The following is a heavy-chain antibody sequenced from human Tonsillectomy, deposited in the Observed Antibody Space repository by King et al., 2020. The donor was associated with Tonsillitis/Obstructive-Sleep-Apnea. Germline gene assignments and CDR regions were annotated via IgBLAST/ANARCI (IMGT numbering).Heavy chain of an antibody. CDR3: ARSGYSDILGSVASDY. CDR2: IDPSDSYT. J-gene: IGHJ4*02. Sequence: VQLVESGAEVKKPGESLRISCQGSGYSFPSYWISWVRQMPGKGLEWMGRIDPSDSYTNYSPSFQGHVTISADRSITTAYLQWSTLKASDTAMYYCARSGYSDILGSVASDYWGQGTLVTVSS. CDR1: GYSFPSYW. D-gene: IGHD4-23*01. V-gene: IGHV5-10-1*01.